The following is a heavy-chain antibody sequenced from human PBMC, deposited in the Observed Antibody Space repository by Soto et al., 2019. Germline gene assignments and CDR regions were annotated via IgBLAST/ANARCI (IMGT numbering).Heavy chain of an antibody. J-gene: IGHJ6*02. CDR1: GLTFSSYS. D-gene: IGHD2-21*01. V-gene: IGHV3-48*02. CDR3: AFGEASRYYYYGMDV. Sequence: EVQLVESGGGLVQRGGSLRLSCAASGLTFSSYSMNWVRQAPGKGLEWVSYISSSSSTIYYADSVKGRFTISRDNAKNSLYLQRNSLRDEDTAVYYCAFGEASRYYYYGMDVWGQGTTVTVSS. CDR2: ISSSSSTI.